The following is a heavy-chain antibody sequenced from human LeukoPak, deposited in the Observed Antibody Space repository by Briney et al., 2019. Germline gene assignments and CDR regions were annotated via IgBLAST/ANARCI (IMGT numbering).Heavy chain of an antibody. CDR1: GFPFNAYN. D-gene: IGHD3-16*02. V-gene: IGHV3-30*02. CDR3: AKDGGRYRFDY. CDR2: IRNDETEI. J-gene: IGHJ4*02. Sequence: GGSLRLSCAAPGFPFNAYNIHWIRQAPGRGLEWVSFIRNDETEIHYADFAKGRFTISRDKSKNSVYLQMNSLRPDDTALYYCAKDGGRYRFDYWGQGTMVTVSS.